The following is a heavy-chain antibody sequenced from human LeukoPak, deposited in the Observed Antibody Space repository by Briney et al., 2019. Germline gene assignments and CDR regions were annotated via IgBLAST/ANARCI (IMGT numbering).Heavy chain of an antibody. CDR3: AKDGAARLNYFDY. V-gene: IGHV3-30*18. D-gene: IGHD6-6*01. CDR1: GFTFSSYG. J-gene: IGHJ4*02. CDR2: ISYDGSFK. Sequence: PGGSLRLSCAASGFTFSSYGMHWVRQAPGKGLEWVAVISYDGSFKYYADSVKGRVTISRDNTKNTLYLQMNSLTAEDTAMYYCAKDGAARLNYFDYWGQGTLVTVSS.